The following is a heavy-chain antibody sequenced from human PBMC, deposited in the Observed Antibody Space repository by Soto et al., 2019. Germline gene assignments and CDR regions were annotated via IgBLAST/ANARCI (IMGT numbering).Heavy chain of an antibody. CDR2: SHESGNT. J-gene: IGHJ4*02. CDR3: ATKGSSRFY. V-gene: IGHV4-4*02. D-gene: IGHD6-13*01. Sequence: QVQLQESGPGLVKPSGTLSLTCVVSGVSISSHEWWTWVRQPPGKGLEWIGESHESGNTNYNSSLGIRVTRSVDKSKNKFSLKLSSVTVADTAVYSCATKGSSRFYWRQGTLVTVSS. CDR1: GVSISSHEW.